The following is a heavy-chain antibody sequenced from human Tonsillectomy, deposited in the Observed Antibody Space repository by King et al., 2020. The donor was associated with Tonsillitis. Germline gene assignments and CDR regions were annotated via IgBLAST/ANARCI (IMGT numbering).Heavy chain of an antibody. J-gene: IGHJ4*02. CDR3: SRDHRGSYYASY. CDR1: GYNFTGYY. CDR2: INPNSGGT. Sequence: QLVQSGAEVKKPGASVKVSCKASGYNFTGYYMHWVRQAPGQGLEWMGWINPNSGGTNYAQKFQGRVTMTRGTSNSTAYMELSRLRSDDTAVYYCSRDHRGSYYASYWGQGTLVTVSS. D-gene: IGHD1-26*01. V-gene: IGHV1-2*02.